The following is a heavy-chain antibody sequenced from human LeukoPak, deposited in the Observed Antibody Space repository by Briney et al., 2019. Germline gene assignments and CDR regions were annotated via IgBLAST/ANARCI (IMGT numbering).Heavy chain of an antibody. CDR1: GGSIRSYY. D-gene: IGHD2-15*01. V-gene: IGHV4-59*01. CDR3: ARGGGYCSGGSCQPFDY. Sequence: PSETLSLTCTVSGGSIRSYYWSWIRQPPGKGLEWIGYIYYSGSTNYNPSLKGRVTISVDTSKNQFSLKLSSVTAADTAVYYCARGGGYCSGGSCQPFDYWGQGTLVTVSS. CDR2: IYYSGST. J-gene: IGHJ4*02.